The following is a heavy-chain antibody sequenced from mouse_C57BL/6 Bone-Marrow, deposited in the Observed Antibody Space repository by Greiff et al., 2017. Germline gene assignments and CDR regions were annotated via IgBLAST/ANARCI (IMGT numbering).Heavy chain of an antibody. V-gene: IGHV1-55*01. D-gene: IGHD1-1*01. Sequence: QVQLQQPGAELVKPGASVKMSCKASGYTFTSYWITWVKQRPGQGLEWIGDIYPGSGSTNYNEKFKSKATLTVDTSSSTAYMQLSSLTSEDAAVYYCARADYSGRRNSDYWGQGTTLTVSS. CDR3: ARADYSGRRNSDY. J-gene: IGHJ2*01. CDR1: GYTFTSYW. CDR2: IYPGSGST.